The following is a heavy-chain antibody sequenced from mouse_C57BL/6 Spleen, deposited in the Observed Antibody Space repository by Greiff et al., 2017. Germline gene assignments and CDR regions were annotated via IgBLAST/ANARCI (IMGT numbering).Heavy chain of an antibody. CDR2: ISSGSSTI. D-gene: IGHD3-2*02. J-gene: IGHJ4*01. CDR3: ATDSSGAMGY. Sequence: EVKLMEPGGGLVKPGGSLKLSCAASGFTFSDYGMHWVRQAPEKGLEWVAYISSGSSTIYYADTVKGRFTISRDNAKNTLFLQMTSLRSEDTAMYYCATDSSGAMGYWGQGASVTVSS. CDR1: GFTFSDYG. V-gene: IGHV5-17*01.